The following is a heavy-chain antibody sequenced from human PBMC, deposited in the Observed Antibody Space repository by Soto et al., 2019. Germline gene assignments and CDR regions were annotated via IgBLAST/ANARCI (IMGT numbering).Heavy chain of an antibody. J-gene: IGHJ5*02. CDR2: INHSGST. V-gene: IGHV4-34*01. Sequence: SETLSLTCAVYGGSFSGYYWSWIRQPPGKGLEWIGEINHSGSTNYNPSLKSRVTISVDTSKNQFSLKLSSVTAADTAVYYCARGSRHYYGSGSKRAGGWFDPWGQGTLVTVSS. CDR1: GGSFSGYY. D-gene: IGHD3-10*01. CDR3: ARGSRHYYGSGSKRAGGWFDP.